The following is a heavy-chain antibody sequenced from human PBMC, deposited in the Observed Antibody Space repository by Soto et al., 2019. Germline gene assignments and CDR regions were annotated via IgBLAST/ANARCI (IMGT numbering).Heavy chain of an antibody. J-gene: IGHJ4*02. D-gene: IGHD3-10*01. V-gene: IGHV3-48*02. CDR3: ARGFEVRGVTSGY. CDR2: ISSSSSTI. CDR1: GFTFSSYS. Sequence: EVQLVESGGGLVQPGGSLRLSCAASGFTFSSYSMNWVRQAPGKGLEWVSYISSSSSTIYYADSVKGRFTISRDNAKNSLYLQMNSLRDEDTAVYHCARGFEVRGVTSGYWGQGTLVTVSS.